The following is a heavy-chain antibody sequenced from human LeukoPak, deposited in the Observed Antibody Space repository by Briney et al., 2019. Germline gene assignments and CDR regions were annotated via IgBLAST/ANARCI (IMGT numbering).Heavy chain of an antibody. V-gene: IGHV4-4*02. CDR2: IYHSGST. CDR1: GGSISSSNW. J-gene: IGHJ5*02. CDR3: AREDSSGYYGST. Sequence: PSGTLSLTCAVSGGSISSSNWWSWVRQPPGKGLEWIGEIYHSGSTNYNPSLKSRVTISVDTSKNQFSLKLSSVTAADTAVYYCAREDSSGYYGSTWGQGTLVTVSS. D-gene: IGHD3-22*01.